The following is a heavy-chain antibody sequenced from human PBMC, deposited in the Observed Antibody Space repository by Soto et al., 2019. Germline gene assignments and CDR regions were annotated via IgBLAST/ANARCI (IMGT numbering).Heavy chain of an antibody. V-gene: IGHV5-10-1*01. J-gene: IGHJ4*02. CDR2: IDPSDSQT. D-gene: IGHD3-22*01. CDR1: GYSFAGYW. Sequence: GESLKISCKGSGYSFAGYWITWVRQMPGKGLEWMGRIDPSDSQTYYSPSFRGHVTISAAKSITTVFLQWSSLRASDTAMYYCERQTYDSDSGPTFQYYFDPWGQGTLVTVSS. CDR3: ERQTYDSDSGPTFQYYFDP.